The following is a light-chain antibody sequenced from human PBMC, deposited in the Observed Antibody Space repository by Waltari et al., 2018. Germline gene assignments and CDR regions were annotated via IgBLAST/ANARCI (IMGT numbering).Light chain of an antibody. CDR1: QSVSRA. CDR2: RAS. Sequence: EIVLTQSPGSLSSSPGERVTLSCRASQSVSRALAWYQQKPGQAPRLLIFRASNRATGIPDRFSGSGSETDFSLTISRLEHEDFAVYYCQHYVRLPATFGRGTKVEIK. J-gene: IGKJ1*01. CDR3: QHYVRLPAT. V-gene: IGKV3-20*01.